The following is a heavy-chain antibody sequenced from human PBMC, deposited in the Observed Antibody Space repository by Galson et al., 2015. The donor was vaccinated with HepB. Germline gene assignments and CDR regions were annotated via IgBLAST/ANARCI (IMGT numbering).Heavy chain of an antibody. V-gene: IGHV1-24*01. J-gene: IGHJ4*02. CDR3: ATVTLTKWSHGGFDD. D-gene: IGHD2-8*01. CDR2: FDPEDGEA. CDR1: GYTLPELS. Sequence: SVKVSCKVSGYTLPELSLHWVRQAPGKGLEWMGGFDPEDGEAIYAQKFQGRLSMTEDTSTDTAYMELSSLRSEDTAVYFCATVTLTKWSHGGFDDWGQGALVTVSS.